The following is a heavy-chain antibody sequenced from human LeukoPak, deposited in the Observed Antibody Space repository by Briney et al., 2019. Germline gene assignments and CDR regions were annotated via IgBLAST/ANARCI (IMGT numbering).Heavy chain of an antibody. CDR1: GFTFSNSW. CDR2: IKHDGSEK. Sequence: GGSLRLSCAASGFTFSNSWVTWVRQAPGKGLEWVANIKHDGSEKNLVDSVKGRFTISRDNAENSLFLQMNSLRADDTAVYFCARQPIYEAYFDFWGQGTLVTVSS. V-gene: IGHV3-7*01. J-gene: IGHJ4*02. CDR3: ARQPIYEAYFDF. D-gene: IGHD3-16*01.